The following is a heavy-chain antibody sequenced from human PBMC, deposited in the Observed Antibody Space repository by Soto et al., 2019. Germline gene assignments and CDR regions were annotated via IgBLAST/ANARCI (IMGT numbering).Heavy chain of an antibody. CDR3: ARGYYDSSGLDY. V-gene: IGHV3-30-3*01. D-gene: IGHD3-22*01. J-gene: IGHJ4*02. CDR1: GFTFSSYA. CDR2: ISYDGSNK. Sequence: QVQLVESGGGVVQPGRSLRLSCAASGFTFSSYAMHWVRQAPGKGLEWVAVISYDGSNKYYADSVKGRFTISRDNSKNTTYLQMNSLRAEDTAVYYCARGYYDSSGLDYWGQGTLVTDSS.